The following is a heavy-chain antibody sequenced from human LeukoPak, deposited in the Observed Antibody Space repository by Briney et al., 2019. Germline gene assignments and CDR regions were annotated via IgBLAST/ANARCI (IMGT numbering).Heavy chain of an antibody. CDR2: IYHSGNT. J-gene: IGHJ3*02. CDR3: ARDWHTGEDAFYI. D-gene: IGHD3-16*01. CDR1: GYSISSGYY. V-gene: IGHV4-38-2*02. Sequence: SETLSLTCTVSGYSISSGYYWGWIRQPPGKGLEWIGSIYHSGNTYYSPYLKSRVTISVDTSKNQFSLKLSSVTAADTAVYYCARDWHTGEDAFYIWGQGTMVTVSS.